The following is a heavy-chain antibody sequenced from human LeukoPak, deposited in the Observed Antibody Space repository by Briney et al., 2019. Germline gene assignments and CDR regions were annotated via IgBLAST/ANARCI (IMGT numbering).Heavy chain of an antibody. D-gene: IGHD7-27*01. J-gene: IGHJ4*02. CDR1: GGSISSGGYY. Sequence: PSETLSLTCTVSGGSISSGGYYWSWIRQHPGKGLEWIGYIYYSGSTYYNPSLKSRVTISVDTSKNQFSLKLSSVTAADTAVYYCARHWNWGWDFWGQGTLVIVSS. V-gene: IGHV4-31*03. CDR2: IYYSGST. CDR3: ARHWNWGWDF.